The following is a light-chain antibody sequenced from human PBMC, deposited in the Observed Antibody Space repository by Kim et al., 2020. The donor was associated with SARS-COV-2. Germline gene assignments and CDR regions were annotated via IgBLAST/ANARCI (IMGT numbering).Light chain of an antibody. Sequence: DIQMTQSPSSFSASVGDRVTITCRASRGISNELAWFQQRPGKAPKSLIFGSSILQSGVPARFSGSASGTEFTLTISNLQPEDSGTYYCQHYNSYPFTFGGGTKV. V-gene: IGKV1-16*01. CDR3: QHYNSYPFT. CDR1: RGISNE. J-gene: IGKJ4*01. CDR2: GSS.